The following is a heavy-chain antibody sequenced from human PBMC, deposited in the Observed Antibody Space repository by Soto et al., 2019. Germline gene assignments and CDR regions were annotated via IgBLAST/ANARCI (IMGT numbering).Heavy chain of an antibody. CDR2: IWYDGRKK. CDR1: GFIFSDYG. Sequence: QVQLVESGGGVVQPGKSLRLSCAASGFIFSDYGIHWVRQAPGKGLEWVALIWYDGRKKYYADSVKGRFTVSRDNINSTLYLEMNSMRVEDSAVYYCAREGAVAGSQDFWGQGTLVTVPS. V-gene: IGHV3-33*01. CDR3: AREGAVAGSQDF. J-gene: IGHJ4*02. D-gene: IGHD6-19*01.